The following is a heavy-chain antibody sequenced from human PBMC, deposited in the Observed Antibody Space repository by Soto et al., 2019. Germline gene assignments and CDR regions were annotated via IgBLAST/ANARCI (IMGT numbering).Heavy chain of an antibody. D-gene: IGHD2-2*01. CDR1: DGSFSGHY. J-gene: IGHJ6*02. Sequence: SETLSLTCAVFDGSFSGHYWSWIRQPPGKGLEWIGEINHSGSTKYKPSLKSRVSISRDTAKNHFSLKLTSVTADDTAVFFCARGKYRGPKMYYYYGLHXWAQGTTVTVS. V-gene: IGHV4-34*01. CDR2: INHSGST. CDR3: ARGKYRGPKMYYYYGLHX.